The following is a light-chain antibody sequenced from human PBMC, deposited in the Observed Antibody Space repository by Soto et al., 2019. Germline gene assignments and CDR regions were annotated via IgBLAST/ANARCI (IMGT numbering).Light chain of an antibody. CDR1: QSVSSN. J-gene: IGKJ4*01. Sequence: EIVMSQSPATLSVSPGERATLSCRASQSVSSNLAWYQQKPGQAPRLLIYGASSRATGIPDRFSGSGSGTDFTLTISRLEPEDFAVYYCQQYSTFGGGTKV. CDR2: GAS. CDR3: QQYST. V-gene: IGKV3D-15*01.